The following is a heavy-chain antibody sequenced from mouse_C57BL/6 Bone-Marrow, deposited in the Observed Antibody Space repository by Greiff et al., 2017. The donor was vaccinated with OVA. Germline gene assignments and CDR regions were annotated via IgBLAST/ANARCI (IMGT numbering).Heavy chain of an antibody. CDR2: IDPSDSYT. V-gene: IGHV1-69*01. D-gene: IGHD2-3*01. CDR1: GYTFTSYW. Sequence: QVQLQQPGAELVMPGASVKLSCKASGYTFTSYWMHWVKQRPGQGLEWIGEIDPSDSYTNYNQKFKGKFTLTVDKSSSTAYMQLSSLTSEDSAVYYCARERDGYYYFDYWGQGTTLTVSS. J-gene: IGHJ2*01. CDR3: ARERDGYYYFDY.